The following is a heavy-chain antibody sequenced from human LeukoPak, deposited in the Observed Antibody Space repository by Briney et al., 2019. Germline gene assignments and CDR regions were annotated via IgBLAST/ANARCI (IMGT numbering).Heavy chain of an antibody. Sequence: PGGSLRLSCAASGFTFSSYAMSWVRQAPGKGLEWVSAISGSGGSTYYADSVKGRFAISRDNSKNTLYLQMNSLRAEDTAVYYCAKGDTMVRGHFDYWGQGTLVTVSS. CDR3: AKGDTMVRGHFDY. CDR1: GFTFSSYA. V-gene: IGHV3-23*01. J-gene: IGHJ4*02. D-gene: IGHD3-10*01. CDR2: ISGSGGST.